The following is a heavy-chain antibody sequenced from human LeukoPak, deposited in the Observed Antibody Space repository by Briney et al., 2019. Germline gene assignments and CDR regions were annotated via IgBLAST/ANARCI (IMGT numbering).Heavy chain of an antibody. CDR2: ISSNGGST. J-gene: IGHJ4*02. V-gene: IGHV3-64D*06. CDR3: VKGPSLPAASFDY. Sequence: GGSLRLSCAASGFIFSSYAMHWVRQAPGKGLEYVSAISSNGGSTYYADSVKGRFTISRDNSKNTLYLQMSSLRAEDTAAYYCVKGPSLPAASFDYWGQGTLVTVSS. D-gene: IGHD2-2*01. CDR1: GFIFSSYA.